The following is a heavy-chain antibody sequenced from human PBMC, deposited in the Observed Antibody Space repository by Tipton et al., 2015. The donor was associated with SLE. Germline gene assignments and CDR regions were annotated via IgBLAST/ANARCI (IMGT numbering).Heavy chain of an antibody. CDR1: GGSISSYY. D-gene: IGHD3-10*01. CDR3: ASEGRGSSEYFQH. J-gene: IGHJ1*01. CDR2: IYYSGST. Sequence: TLSLTCTVSGGSISSYYWSWIRQPPGKGLEWIGYIYYSGSTNYNPSLKSRVTISVDTSKNQFSLKLSSVTAADTAVYYCASEGRGSSEYFQHWGQGTLVTVSS. V-gene: IGHV4-59*12.